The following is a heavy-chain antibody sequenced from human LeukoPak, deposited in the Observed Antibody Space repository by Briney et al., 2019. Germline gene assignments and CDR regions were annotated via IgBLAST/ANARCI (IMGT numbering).Heavy chain of an antibody. D-gene: IGHD3-22*01. Sequence: SETLSLTCTVSSGSISNDYWNWIRQPPGKGLEWIGYIYYSGSTNYNPSLESRVTISVDTSKNQFSLKLTSVTAADTAVYYCARGYGTGYYYVPYDYWGQGTLVTVSS. J-gene: IGHJ4*02. V-gene: IGHV4-59*01. CDR1: SGSISNDY. CDR3: ARGYGTGYYYVPYDY. CDR2: IYYSGST.